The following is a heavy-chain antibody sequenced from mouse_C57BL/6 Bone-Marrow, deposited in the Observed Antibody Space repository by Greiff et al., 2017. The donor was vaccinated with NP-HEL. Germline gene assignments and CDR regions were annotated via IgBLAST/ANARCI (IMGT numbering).Heavy chain of an antibody. D-gene: IGHD2-5*01. CDR1: GYAFSSSW. J-gene: IGHJ4*01. V-gene: IGHV1-82*01. CDR2: IYPGDGAT. CDR3: ARRRSNFYAMDY. Sequence: QVQLQQSGPELVKPGASVKISCKASGYAFSSSWMNWVKQRPGKGLEWIGRIYPGDGATNYNGKFKGKATLTADKSSSTAYMQLSSLTSDDSAVYFCARRRSNFYAMDYWGQGTSVTVSS.